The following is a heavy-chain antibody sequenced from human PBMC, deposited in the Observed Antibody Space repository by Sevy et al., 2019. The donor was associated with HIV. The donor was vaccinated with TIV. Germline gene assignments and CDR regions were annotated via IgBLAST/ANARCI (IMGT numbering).Heavy chain of an antibody. D-gene: IGHD3-9*01. V-gene: IGHV1-18*04. CDR1: GYTFTSYG. J-gene: IGHJ5*02. CDR3: ARVGYDILTGYYNRWFDP. Sequence: ASVKVSCKASGYTFTSYGISWVRQAPGQGLEWMGWISAYNGNTNYAQKLQGRVTMTTDTSTGTAYMGLRSLRSDDTAVYYCARVGYDILTGYYNRWFDPWGQGTLVTVSS. CDR2: ISAYNGNT.